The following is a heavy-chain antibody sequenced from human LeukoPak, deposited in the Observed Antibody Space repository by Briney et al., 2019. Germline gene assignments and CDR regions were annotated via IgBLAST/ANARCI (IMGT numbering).Heavy chain of an antibody. D-gene: IGHD3-22*01. CDR2: ISGSGGST. V-gene: IGHV3-23*01. CDR1: GFTFASYA. CDR3: ARDSGIYDSSGYYGLSYYGMDV. Sequence: PGGSLRLSCAASGFTFASYAMTWVRQAPGKGLEWFSAISGSGGSTYHADSVKGRFTISRDNYKNTLYLQMNSLRAEDTAVYYCARDSGIYDSSGYYGLSYYGMDVWGQGTTVTVSS. J-gene: IGHJ6*02.